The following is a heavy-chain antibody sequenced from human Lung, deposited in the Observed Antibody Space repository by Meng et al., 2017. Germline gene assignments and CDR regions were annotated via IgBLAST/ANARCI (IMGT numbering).Heavy chain of an antibody. Sequence: QVHLQQSGPGLVKPSQTPSLTCAISGDSVSSNSAAWNWLRQSPSRGLEWLGRTNYRSKWYNGYAVSVRSRITNNPDTSKNQFSLQLNSVTPEDTDVYYCARSQQWLDSWGQGTLVTVSS. D-gene: IGHD6-19*01. CDR1: GDSVSSNSAA. J-gene: IGHJ4*02. CDR2: TNYRSKWYN. CDR3: ARSQQWLDS. V-gene: IGHV6-1*01.